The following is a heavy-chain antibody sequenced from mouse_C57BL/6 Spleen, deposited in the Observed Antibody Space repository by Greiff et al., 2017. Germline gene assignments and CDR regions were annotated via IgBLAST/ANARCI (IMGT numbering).Heavy chain of an antibody. CDR3: AREGYSKGYFDV. CDR2: IYPGSGST. Sequence: QVQLKQPGAELVKPGASVKMSCKASGYTFTSYWITWVKQRPGQGLEWIGDIYPGSGSTNYNEKFKSKATLSVDTSSSTAYMQLSSLTSEDSAVYDCAREGYSKGYFDVWGTGTTVTVSS. D-gene: IGHD2-5*01. V-gene: IGHV1-55*01. J-gene: IGHJ1*03. CDR1: GYTFTSYW.